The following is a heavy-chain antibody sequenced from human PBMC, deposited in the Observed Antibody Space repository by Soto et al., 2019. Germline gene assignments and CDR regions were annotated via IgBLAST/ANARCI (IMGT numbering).Heavy chain of an antibody. D-gene: IGHD5-12*01. V-gene: IGHV1-2*04. Sequence: ASVEVSCKASGYTFTGYYIHWVRQAPGQGLEWMGWINPNSGGTNYAQKFQGWVTMTRDTSISTAYMELSRLRSDDTAVYYCARDMAGYSGYDPGNYYYYYGMDVWGQGTTVTVSS. J-gene: IGHJ6*02. CDR3: ARDMAGYSGYDPGNYYYYYGMDV. CDR1: GYTFTGYY. CDR2: INPNSGGT.